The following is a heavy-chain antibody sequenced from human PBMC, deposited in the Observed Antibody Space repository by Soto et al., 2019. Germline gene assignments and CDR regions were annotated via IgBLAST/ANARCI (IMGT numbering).Heavy chain of an antibody. D-gene: IGHD1-7*01. CDR1: GDSISNYY. CDR2: VFSSGRT. V-gene: IGHV4-59*01. Sequence: SETLSLTCTVSGDSISNYYWSWIRQPPGKGLEWIGHVFSSGRTNYNPSLKSRVTISVDTSKNQFSLKLSSVTAADTAVYYCARVMTNYGDSEYFQPWGQGTLVTVSS. CDR3: ARVMTNYGDSEYFQP. J-gene: IGHJ1*01.